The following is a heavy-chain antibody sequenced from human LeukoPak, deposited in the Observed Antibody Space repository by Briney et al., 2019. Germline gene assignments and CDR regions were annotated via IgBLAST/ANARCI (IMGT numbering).Heavy chain of an antibody. Sequence: GGSLRLSCAASGFTFSSCGMSWVRQAPGKGLEWVSAISGSGGSILYADCAKRRFTISRDNSKNTLYLQMNTLRAEDTAVYYPAKKSADRASYFDCRGQATMVTVSS. J-gene: IGHJ4*02. CDR3: AKKSADRASYFDC. CDR1: GFTFSSCG. CDR2: ISGSGGSI. V-gene: IGHV3-23*01.